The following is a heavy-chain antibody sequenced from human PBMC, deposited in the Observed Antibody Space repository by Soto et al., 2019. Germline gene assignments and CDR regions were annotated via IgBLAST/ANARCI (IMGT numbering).Heavy chain of an antibody. V-gene: IGHV2-5*02. CDR2: MYWDDDK. CDR1: GFSLTTSGVG. J-gene: IGHJ4*02. CDR3: AHRVLRTVLGLVTTTALSFDV. D-gene: IGHD3-3*01. Sequence: QITLNESGPTQVKPRQTLTLTCTFSGFSLTTSGVGVGWIRQSPGKAPEWLALMYWDDDKRYSPSLKSRLTITKATSKTQVILTMADLDPADTATYHCAHRVLRTVLGLVTTTALSFDVWGPGTPVAVSS.